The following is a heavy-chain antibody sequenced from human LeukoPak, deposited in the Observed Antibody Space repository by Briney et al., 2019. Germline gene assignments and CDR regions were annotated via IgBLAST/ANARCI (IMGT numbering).Heavy chain of an antibody. CDR1: GFTFSHAW. Sequence: GGSLRLSCAASGFTFSHAWMSWVRQAPGKVLEWVGRIKSKTDGWTTDYAAPGKVRFTISRDDLKNTLYLQMNSLKTEDTAVYYCTVVNYGSGSYPLGYWGQGTLVTVSS. J-gene: IGHJ4*02. V-gene: IGHV3-15*01. CDR2: IKSKTDGWTT. CDR3: TVVNYGSGSYPLGY. D-gene: IGHD3-10*01.